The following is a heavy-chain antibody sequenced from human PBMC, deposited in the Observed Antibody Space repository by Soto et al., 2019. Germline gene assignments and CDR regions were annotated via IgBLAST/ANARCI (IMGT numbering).Heavy chain of an antibody. Sequence: QVQLQESGPGLVKPSETLSLTCTVSGGSISSYYWSWIRQPPGKGLEWIGYIDYSGSTKYNPSLKSRVNISVDTSKNQLSLKLSSVTAADTAVYYCARDNVNIGVDGIHYFYGMDVWGQGTTVTVSS. V-gene: IGHV4-59*01. CDR2: IDYSGST. CDR3: ARDNVNIGVDGIHYFYGMDV. J-gene: IGHJ6*02. D-gene: IGHD6-19*01. CDR1: GGSISSYY.